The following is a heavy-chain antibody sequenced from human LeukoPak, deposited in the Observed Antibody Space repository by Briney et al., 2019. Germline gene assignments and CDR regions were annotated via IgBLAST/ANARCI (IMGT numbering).Heavy chain of an antibody. D-gene: IGHD6-19*01. V-gene: IGHV3-30*04. Sequence: PGGSLRLSCAASGFTFSSYAMHWVRQAPGKGLEWVAVISYDGSNKYYADSVKGRFTISRDNSKNTLYLQMNSLRAEDTAVYYCAREWGGLGNQGSFNYWGQGTLVTVSS. CDR1: GFTFSSYA. J-gene: IGHJ4*02. CDR2: ISYDGSNK. CDR3: AREWGGLGNQGSFNY.